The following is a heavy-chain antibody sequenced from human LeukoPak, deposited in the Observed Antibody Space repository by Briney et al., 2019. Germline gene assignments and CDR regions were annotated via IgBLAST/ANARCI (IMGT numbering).Heavy chain of an antibody. J-gene: IGHJ5*02. D-gene: IGHD1-1*01. CDR2: ISHDATYR. V-gene: IGHV3-30*04. CDR3: PRIGLGYNLGNVLDA. CDR1: GFPFGDSA. Sequence: GSLRLPFTGSGFPFGDSAMYRVRQAPGKGLEFVASISHDATYRNRESVRGGLTIPRDSSKDTVYLQVDTLTAEATPRSYCPRIGLGYNLGNVLDAWGEETVVTVFS.